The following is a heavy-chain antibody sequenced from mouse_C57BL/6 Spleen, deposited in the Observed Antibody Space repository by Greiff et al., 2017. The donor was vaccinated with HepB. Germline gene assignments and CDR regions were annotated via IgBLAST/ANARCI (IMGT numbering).Heavy chain of an antibody. CDR1: GFTFSDYG. CDR3: ANIVTTWRIGAMDY. V-gene: IGHV5-17*01. CDR2: ISSGSGNI. J-gene: IGHJ4*01. D-gene: IGHD2-5*01. Sequence: EVQLQESGGGLVKPGGSLKLSCAASGFTFSDYGMHWVRQAPEKGLEWVAYISSGSGNIYYADTVKGRFTISRDNAKNTLYLQMTSLRSEDTAMYYCANIVTTWRIGAMDYWGQGTSVTGSS.